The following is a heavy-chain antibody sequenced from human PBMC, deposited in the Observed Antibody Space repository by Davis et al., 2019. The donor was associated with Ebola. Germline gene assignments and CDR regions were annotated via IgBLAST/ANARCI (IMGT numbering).Heavy chain of an antibody. Sequence: MPSETLSLTCTVSGGSIISSSYYWSWIRQHPGKGLEWIGYIYYSGSTYYNPSLKSRVTISVDTSKNQFSLKLSSVTAADTAVYYCARTPYYYDSSGYFDYWGQGTLVTVSS. CDR3: ARTPYYYDSSGYFDY. V-gene: IGHV4-31*03. J-gene: IGHJ4*02. D-gene: IGHD3-22*01. CDR2: IYYSGST. CDR1: GGSIISSSYY.